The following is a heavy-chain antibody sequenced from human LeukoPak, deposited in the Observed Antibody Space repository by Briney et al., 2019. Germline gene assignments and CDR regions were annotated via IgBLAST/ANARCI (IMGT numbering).Heavy chain of an antibody. CDR2: IYYSGST. CDR1: GGSISSSSYY. J-gene: IGHJ6*03. D-gene: IGHD1-26*01. Sequence: SETLSLTCTVSGGSISSSSYYWGWIRQPPGKGLEWIGSIYYSGSTYYNPSLKSRVTISVDTSKNQFSLKLSSVTAADTAVYYCASELAGSPGRYYMDAWGKGTTVTISS. V-gene: IGHV4-39*01. CDR3: ASELAGSPGRYYMDA.